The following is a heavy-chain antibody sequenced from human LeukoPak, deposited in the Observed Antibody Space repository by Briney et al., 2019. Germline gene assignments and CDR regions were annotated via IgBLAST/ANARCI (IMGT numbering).Heavy chain of an antibody. V-gene: IGHV3-20*04. CDR3: ARYTVTSYYYYYVDV. Sequence: GGSLRLSCAASGFTFDDYGMSWVRQAPGKGLEWVSGINWNGGSTGYADSVKGRFTISRDNAKNSLYLQMNSLRAEDTALYYCARYTVTSYYYYYVDVWGKGTTVTVSS. CDR1: GFTFDDYG. J-gene: IGHJ6*03. CDR2: INWNGGST. D-gene: IGHD4-11*01.